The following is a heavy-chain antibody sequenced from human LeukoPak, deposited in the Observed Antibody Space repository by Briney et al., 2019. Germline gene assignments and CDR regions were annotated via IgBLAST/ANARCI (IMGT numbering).Heavy chain of an antibody. CDR3: ARVYSSSTMGVDYYYMDV. Sequence: ASVKVSCKASGYTFTGYYMHWVRQAPGQGLEWMGWINPNSGGTNYAQKFQGRVTMTRDTSISTAYMELSRLRSDDTAVYYCARVYSSSTMGVDYYYMDVWGKGTAVTVYS. CDR2: INPNSGGT. D-gene: IGHD6-6*01. CDR1: GYTFTGYY. V-gene: IGHV1-2*02. J-gene: IGHJ6*03.